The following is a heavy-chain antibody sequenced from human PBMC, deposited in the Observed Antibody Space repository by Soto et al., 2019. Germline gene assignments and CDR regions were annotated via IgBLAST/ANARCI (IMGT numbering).Heavy chain of an antibody. CDR2: ISAYNGNT. CDR1: GYTFTSYG. D-gene: IGHD6-19*01. CDR3: ARGHSSGWRDDAFDI. Sequence: ASVKVSCKASGYTFTSYGISWVRQAPGQGLEWMGWISAYNGNTNYAQKLQGRVTMTTDTSTSTAYMELRSLRSDDTAVYYCARGHSSGWRDDAFDIWGQGPMVTVSS. J-gene: IGHJ3*02. V-gene: IGHV1-18*01.